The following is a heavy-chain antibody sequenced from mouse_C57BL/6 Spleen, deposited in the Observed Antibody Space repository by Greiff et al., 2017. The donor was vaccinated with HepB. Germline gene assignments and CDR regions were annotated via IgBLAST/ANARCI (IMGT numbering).Heavy chain of an antibody. CDR1: GYTFTSYW. V-gene: IGHV1-53*01. CDR2: INPSNGGT. J-gene: IGHJ4*01. Sequence: VKLKQPGTELVKPGASVKLSCKASGYTFTSYWMHWVKQRPGQGLEWIGNINPSNGGTNYNEKFKSKATLTVDKSSSTAYMQLSSLTSEDSAVYYCARDLGLRSSYYAMDYWGQGTSVTVSS. CDR3: ARDLGLRSSYYAMDY. D-gene: IGHD4-1*01.